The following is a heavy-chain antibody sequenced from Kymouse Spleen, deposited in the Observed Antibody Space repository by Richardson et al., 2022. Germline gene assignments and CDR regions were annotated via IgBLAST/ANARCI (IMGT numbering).Heavy chain of an antibody. D-gene: IGHD6-19*01. J-gene: IGHJ6*02. CDR3: ARQGIAVAGDYYYYGMDV. CDR1: GYSFTSYW. CDR2: IYPGDSDT. Sequence: EVQLVQSGAEVKKPGESLKISCKGSGYSFTSYWIGWVRQMPGKGLEWMGIIYPGDSDTRYSPSFQGQVTISADKSISTAYLQWSSLKASDTAMYYCARQGIAVAGDYYYYGMDVWGQGTTVTVSS. V-gene: IGHV5-51*01.